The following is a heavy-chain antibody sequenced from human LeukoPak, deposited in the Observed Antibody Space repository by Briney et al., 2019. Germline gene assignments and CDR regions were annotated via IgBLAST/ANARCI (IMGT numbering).Heavy chain of an antibody. D-gene: IGHD1-1*01. J-gene: IGHJ4*02. Sequence: HPGGSLRLSCAASGFTFNTYAMSWVRQAPGKGLEWVSTIGAAGTTLYAGSVKGRVTISRDNSKNTLYLQMNSLRAEDTAVYYCAKRSVSTSYYFDYWGQGTLVTVSS. V-gene: IGHV3-23*01. CDR2: IGAAGTT. CDR3: AKRSVSTSYYFDY. CDR1: GFTFNTYA.